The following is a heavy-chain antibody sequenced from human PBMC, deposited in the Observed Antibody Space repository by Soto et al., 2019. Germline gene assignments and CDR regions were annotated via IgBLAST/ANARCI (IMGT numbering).Heavy chain of an antibody. Sequence: GGSLRLSCAASGFTFSAYTMNWVRQAPGKGLEWVSSISETSSEVHYADSVKGRVTIARYNAKNFLYLQMKSLRAEDTAVYYCVKEAEICTGSCYKNGLDVWGQGTTVTVSS. CDR3: VKEAEICTGSCYKNGLDV. D-gene: IGHD2-8*02. CDR2: ISETSSEV. J-gene: IGHJ6*02. V-gene: IGHV3-21*06. CDR1: GFTFSAYT.